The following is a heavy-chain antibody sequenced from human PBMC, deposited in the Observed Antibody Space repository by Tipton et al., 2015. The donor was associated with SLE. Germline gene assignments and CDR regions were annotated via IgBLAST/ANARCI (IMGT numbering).Heavy chain of an antibody. D-gene: IGHD2-15*01. CDR1: GFTFRNYW. CDR2: IKEDGSEK. V-gene: IGHV3-7*05. Sequence: SGFTFRNYWMSWVRQAPGKGLEWVANIKEDGSEKHYVDSVKGRFTVSRDNAKNSLYLQINSLRVEDTAVYYCARDGIDGSGAYYHYGMDVWGQGTTVTVSS. J-gene: IGHJ6*02. CDR3: ARDGIDGSGAYYHYGMDV.